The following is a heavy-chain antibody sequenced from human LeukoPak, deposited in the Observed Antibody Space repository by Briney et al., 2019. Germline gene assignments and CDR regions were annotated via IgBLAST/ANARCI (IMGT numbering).Heavy chain of an antibody. CDR3: AHAYLVDTSGYYGASVWFDT. V-gene: IGHV2-5*02. CDR2: IYWDDDK. CDR1: GFSLNTGGMG. J-gene: IGHJ5*02. D-gene: IGHD3-22*01. Sequence: SGPALVKPTQTPTLTCSFSGFSLNTGGMGVGWIRQPPGKALEWLAVIYWDDDKRFNPSLKTSLTIIKDTPRNQVILTLHNVDPVDTATYFCAHAYLVDTSGYYGASVWFDTWGQGTLVTVSS.